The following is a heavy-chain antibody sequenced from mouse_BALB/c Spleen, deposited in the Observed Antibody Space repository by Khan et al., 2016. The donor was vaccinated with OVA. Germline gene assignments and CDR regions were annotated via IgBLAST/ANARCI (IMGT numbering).Heavy chain of an antibody. CDR1: GYTFTNYV. Sequence: QIQLVQSGPELKKPGETVKISCKASGYTFTNYVMNWVKQSPGKGLKWMGWINTYTGETTYADDFKGRFAFSLETSASTSFLQLNSLKNEDTATYFCTRFRGGYWGQGTTLTVSS. CDR2: INTYTGET. CDR3: TRFRGGY. V-gene: IGHV9-3-1*01. J-gene: IGHJ2*01.